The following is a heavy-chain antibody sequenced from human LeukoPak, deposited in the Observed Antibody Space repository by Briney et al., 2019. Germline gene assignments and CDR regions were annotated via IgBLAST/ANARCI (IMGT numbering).Heavy chain of an antibody. CDR1: GFTFSDYN. J-gene: IGHJ6*02. CDR2: ITDSGNTI. V-gene: IGHV3-11*01. CDR3: ARSIGLTGGGVDV. Sequence: GESLRLSCAASGFTFSDYNMNWVRQAPGKGLEGVSYITDSGNTIHYADSVKGRFTISRDNAKNSLYLQMNSLRAEDTAVYYCARSIGLTGGGVDVWGQGTTVTVSS. D-gene: IGHD3-9*01.